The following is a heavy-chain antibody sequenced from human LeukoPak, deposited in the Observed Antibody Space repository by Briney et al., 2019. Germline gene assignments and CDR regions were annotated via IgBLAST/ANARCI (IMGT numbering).Heavy chain of an antibody. CDR3: AKDRGSYLDY. CDR1: GFTFSSYG. V-gene: IGHV3-30*18. Sequence: GGSLRLSCAASGFTFSSYGMHWVRQAPGKGLEWVAVISYDGSNKYYADSVKGRFTISRDNSKNTLYLQMNSLRAEDTAVYYCAKDRGSYLDYWGQGTLVTVSS. J-gene: IGHJ4*02. D-gene: IGHD1-26*01. CDR2: ISYDGSNK.